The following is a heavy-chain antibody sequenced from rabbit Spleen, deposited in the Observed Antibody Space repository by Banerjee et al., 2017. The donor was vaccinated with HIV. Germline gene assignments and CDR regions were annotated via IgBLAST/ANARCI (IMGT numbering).Heavy chain of an antibody. D-gene: IGHD1-1*01. CDR3: ARVASGSSSGYYLSVYDMDL. CDR2: IDTGSRDFT. V-gene: IGHV1S40*01. J-gene: IGHJ3*01. Sequence: APGKGLEWIACIDTGSRDFTYFASWAKGRFTISKTSSTTVTLQMTSLTAADTATYFCARVASGSSSGYYLSVYDMDLWGQGTLVTVS.